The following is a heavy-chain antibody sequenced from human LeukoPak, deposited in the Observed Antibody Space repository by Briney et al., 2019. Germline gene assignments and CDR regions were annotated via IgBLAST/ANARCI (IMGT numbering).Heavy chain of an antibody. D-gene: IGHD3-22*01. CDR3: AGLTHYDSSGYPDAFDI. J-gene: IGHJ3*02. CDR2: ISAYNGNT. Sequence: GASVKVSCKASGYTFTSYGISWVRQAPGQGLEWMGWISAYNGNTNYAQKLQGRVTMTTDTSTSTAYMELRSLRSDDTAVYYCAGLTHYDSSGYPDAFDIWGQGTMVTVSS. V-gene: IGHV1-18*01. CDR1: GYTFTSYG.